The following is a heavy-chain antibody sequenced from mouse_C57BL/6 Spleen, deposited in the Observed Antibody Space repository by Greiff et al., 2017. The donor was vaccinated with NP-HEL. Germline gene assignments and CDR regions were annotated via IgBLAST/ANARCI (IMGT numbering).Heavy chain of an antibody. CDR1: GFTFSDYG. CDR2: ISSGSSTI. J-gene: IGHJ3*01. CDR3: ARTYYYGSSSGWFAY. D-gene: IGHD1-1*01. V-gene: IGHV5-17*01. Sequence: EVQVVESGGGLVKPGGSLKLSCAASGFTFSDYGMHWVRQAPEKGLEWVAYISSGSSTIYYADTVKGRFTISRDNAKNTLFLQMTSLRSEDTAMYYCARTYYYGSSSGWFAYWGQGTLVTVSA.